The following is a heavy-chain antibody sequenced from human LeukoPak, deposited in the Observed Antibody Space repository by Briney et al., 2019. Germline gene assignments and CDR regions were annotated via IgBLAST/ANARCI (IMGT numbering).Heavy chain of an antibody. Sequence: GGSLRLSCAASGFTFSSYGMHWVRQAPGKGLEYVSAISSNGGSTYYANSVKGRFTISRDNSKNTLYLQMGSLRAEDMAVYYCARDKAFCGGDCFWDAFDIWGQGTMVTVSS. CDR3: ARDKAFCGGDCFWDAFDI. D-gene: IGHD2-21*02. CDR1: GFTFSSYG. CDR2: ISSNGGST. V-gene: IGHV3-64*01. J-gene: IGHJ3*02.